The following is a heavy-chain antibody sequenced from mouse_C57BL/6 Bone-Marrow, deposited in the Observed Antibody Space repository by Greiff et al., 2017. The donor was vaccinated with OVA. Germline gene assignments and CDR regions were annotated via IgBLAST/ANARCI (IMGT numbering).Heavy chain of an antibody. CDR2: ISNLAYSI. Sequence: EVKVEESGGGLVQPGGSLKLSCAASGFTFSDYGMEWVRQAPRKGPEWVAFISNLAYSIYYADAVTGRVTISRENAKNTLYLEMSRLRAEDTAMYYCARPNDYGDAMDYWGQGTSVTVSS. CDR1: GFTFSDYG. CDR3: ARPNDYGDAMDY. J-gene: IGHJ4*01. V-gene: IGHV5-15*04. D-gene: IGHD2-4*01.